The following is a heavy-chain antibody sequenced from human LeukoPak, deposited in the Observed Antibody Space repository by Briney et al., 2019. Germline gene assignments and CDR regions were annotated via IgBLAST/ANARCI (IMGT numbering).Heavy chain of an antibody. J-gene: IGHJ4*02. CDR1: GYTFTAYY. CDR2: INTSGSST. D-gene: IGHD3-16*02. Sequence: AAVTVTCQATGYTFTAYYLHWVRQPPAQGLEWMGVINTSGSSTVYAQKFQGRVTMTRDMSTSTDYMELSSLRFDDTAVYYCAKDEGVWGSYRLPGYWGQGTLVTVSS. V-gene: IGHV1-46*01. CDR3: AKDEGVWGSYRLPGY.